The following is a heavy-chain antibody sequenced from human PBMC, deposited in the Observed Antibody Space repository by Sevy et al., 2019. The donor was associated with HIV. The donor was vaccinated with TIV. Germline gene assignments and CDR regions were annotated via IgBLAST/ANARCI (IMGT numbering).Heavy chain of an antibody. CDR3: ERDMDYGSGSIVYDY. D-gene: IGHD3-10*01. V-gene: IGHV3-21*01. CDR1: GFVFSSYT. Sequence: GGSLRLSCAASGFVFSSYTMNWVRQSPGKGLEWVSSFSSSSRYIFYADSVKGRFTISRDNAKNSLYLQMNSLRAEDKAIYYCERDMDYGSGSIVYDYWGQGTLVTVSS. J-gene: IGHJ4*02. CDR2: FSSSSRYI.